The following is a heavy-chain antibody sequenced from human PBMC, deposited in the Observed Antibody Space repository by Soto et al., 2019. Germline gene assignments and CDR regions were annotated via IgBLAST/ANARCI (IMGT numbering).Heavy chain of an antibody. CDR3: AKDRYCSGGSCYSEWAFDI. J-gene: IGHJ3*02. V-gene: IGHV3-23*01. Sequence: EVQLLESGGGLVQPGGSLRLSCAASGFTFSNYAMSWVRQAPGKGLEWVSAISGSGGSTYYADSVKGRFTIPRDNSKNTLFLQMNSLRAEDTAVYYCAKDRYCSGGSCYSEWAFDIWGQGTMVTVSS. CDR2: ISGSGGST. D-gene: IGHD2-15*01. CDR1: GFTFSNYA.